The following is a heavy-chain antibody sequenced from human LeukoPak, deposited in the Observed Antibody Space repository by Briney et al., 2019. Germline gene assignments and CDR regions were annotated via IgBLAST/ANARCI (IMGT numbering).Heavy chain of an antibody. CDR3: ARGHNSSSSGFYYYYMDV. D-gene: IGHD6-6*01. V-gene: IGHV3-13*01. J-gene: IGHJ6*03. Sequence: GGSLRLPCAASGFTFSSYDMHWVRQATGKGLEWVSAIGTAGDTYYPGSVKGRFTISRENAKNSLYLQMNSLRAGDTAVYYCARGHNSSSSGFYYYYMDVWGRGTTVTVSS. CDR1: GFTFSSYD. CDR2: IGTAGDT.